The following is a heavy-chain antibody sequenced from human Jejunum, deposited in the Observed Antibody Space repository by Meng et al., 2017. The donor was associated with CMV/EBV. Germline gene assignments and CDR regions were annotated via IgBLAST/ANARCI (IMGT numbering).Heavy chain of an antibody. D-gene: IGHD1-26*01. Sequence: LKWSGPTLVNPTQTLTLTCPFSGLSSMSIGGVWGWIRQPPGKALEWLALIYWDDDKRYSPSLRSRLTITKDTSKNEVVLTMTNMDPVDTGTYYCAHFVGGYYPSRPDYWGQGTLVTVSS. CDR1: GLSSMSIGGV. CDR2: IYWDDDK. J-gene: IGHJ4*02. V-gene: IGHV2-5*02. CDR3: AHFVGGYYPSRPDY.